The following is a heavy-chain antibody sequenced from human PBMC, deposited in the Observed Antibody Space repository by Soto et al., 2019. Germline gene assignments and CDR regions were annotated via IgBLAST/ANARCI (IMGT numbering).Heavy chain of an antibody. CDR2: IYYGGTT. V-gene: IGHV4-38-2*01. CDR1: VEPMTGGYY. J-gene: IGHJ4*02. D-gene: IGHD2-15*01. Sequence: SETLSLTCGVSVEPMTGGYYWGWIRQSPGKGLEWIGSIYYGGTTYYNPSLRSRLAISIDTSKNQFSLRLSSVTAADTALYYCARGWHYFDFWGQGTLVTVSS. CDR3: ARGWHYFDF.